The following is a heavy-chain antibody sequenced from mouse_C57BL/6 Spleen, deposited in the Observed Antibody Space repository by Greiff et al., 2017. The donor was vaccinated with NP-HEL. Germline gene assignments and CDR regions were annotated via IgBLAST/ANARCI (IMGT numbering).Heavy chain of an antibody. CDR2: ISDGGSYT. Sequence: EVQLVESGGGLVKPGGSLKLSCAASGFTFSSYAMSWVRQTPEKRLEWVATISDGGSYTYYPDNVKGRFTISRDNAKNNLYLQMSHLKSEDTAMYYCARDPDGNYPYYYAMDYWGQGTSVTVSS. CDR1: GFTFSSYA. V-gene: IGHV5-4*01. D-gene: IGHD2-1*01. J-gene: IGHJ4*01. CDR3: ARDPDGNYPYYYAMDY.